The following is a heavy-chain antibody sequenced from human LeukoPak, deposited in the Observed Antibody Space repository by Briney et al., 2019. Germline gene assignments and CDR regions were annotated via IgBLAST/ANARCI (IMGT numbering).Heavy chain of an antibody. CDR1: GYTFTTYD. CDR2: MNPNSGNT. D-gene: IGHD2-15*01. CDR3: ARVYCSGGSCRQFDY. V-gene: IGHV1-8*01. J-gene: IGHJ4*02. Sequence: GASVKVSCRASGYTFTTYDINWVRQATGQGLEWMGWMNPNSGNTGYPQKFQGRVTMTRNTSIETAYMELSSLRSEDTAVYYCARVYCSGGSCRQFDYWGQGTRVTVSS.